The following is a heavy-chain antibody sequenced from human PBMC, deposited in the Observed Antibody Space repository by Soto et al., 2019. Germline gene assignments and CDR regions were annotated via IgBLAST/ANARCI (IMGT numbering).Heavy chain of an antibody. V-gene: IGHV3-23*01. CDR1: GFTFSSYA. Sequence: PGGSLRLSCAASGFTFSSYAMSWVRQAPGKGLEWVPAISGSGGSTYYADSVKGRFTISRDNSKNTLYLQMNSLRAEDTAVYYCARGVGADYYYYGMDVWGQGTTVTVSS. CDR3: ARGVGADYYYYGMDV. CDR2: ISGSGGST. J-gene: IGHJ6*02. D-gene: IGHD3-10*01.